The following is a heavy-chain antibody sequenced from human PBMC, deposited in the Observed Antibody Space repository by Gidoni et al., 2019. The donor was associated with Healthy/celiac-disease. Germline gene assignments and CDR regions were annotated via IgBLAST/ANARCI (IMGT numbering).Heavy chain of an antibody. J-gene: IGHJ5*02. CDR2: IYYSGTI. Sequence: QVQLQESGPGLVKPSETLSLTCTVSGGSISDYYWSWIRQSPGKGLEWIGYIYYSGTISYNPSLKSRVTISLDTSKNQFSLKLSSVTAADTAVYYCARHMGYCTNDVCYSWFDPWGQGTLVTVSS. D-gene: IGHD2-8*01. CDR3: ARHMGYCTNDVCYSWFDP. CDR1: GGSISDYY. V-gene: IGHV4-59*08.